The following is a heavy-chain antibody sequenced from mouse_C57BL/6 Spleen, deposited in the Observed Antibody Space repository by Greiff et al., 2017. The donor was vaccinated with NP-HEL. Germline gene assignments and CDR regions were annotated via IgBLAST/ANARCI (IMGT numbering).Heavy chain of an antibody. V-gene: IGHV1-55*01. Sequence: QVQLQQPGAELVKPGASVKMSCKASGYTFTSYWITWVQQRPGQGLEWIGDIYPGSGSTNYNEKFKSKATLTVDTSSSTAYMQLSSLTSEDSAVYYCARGGLYYDYASWFAYWGQGTLVTVSA. J-gene: IGHJ3*01. CDR1: GYTFTSYW. CDR2: IYPGSGST. D-gene: IGHD2-4*01. CDR3: ARGGLYYDYASWFAY.